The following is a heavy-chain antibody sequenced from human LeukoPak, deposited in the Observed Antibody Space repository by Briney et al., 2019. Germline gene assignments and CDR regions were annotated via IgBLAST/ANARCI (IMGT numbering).Heavy chain of an antibody. J-gene: IGHJ4*02. CDR2: ISYDGSNK. CDR3: ARGSDFDY. CDR1: GFTFSSYA. V-gene: IGHV3-30-3*01. Sequence: GRSLRLSCAASGFTFSSYAMHWVRQTPGKGLEWVAVISYDGSNKYYADSVKGRFTISRDNSKNTLYLQMNSLRAEDTAVYYCARGSDFDYWGQGTLVTVSS.